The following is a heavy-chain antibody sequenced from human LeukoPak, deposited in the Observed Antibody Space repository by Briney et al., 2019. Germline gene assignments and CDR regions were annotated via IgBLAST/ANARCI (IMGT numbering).Heavy chain of an antibody. V-gene: IGHV3-48*03. J-gene: IGHJ4*02. Sequence: GGSLTLSWAASGFSFSSDEMSCGRRAPGERLEWVSYSSLSGSRKYYADSVKGRFTISRDDAKNSLDLQMNRLSAEDTAVYYCVTESVSGWPQFDYWGKGTLVTVSS. D-gene: IGHD6-19*01. CDR3: VTESVSGWPQFDY. CDR2: SSLSGSRK. CDR1: GFSFSSDE.